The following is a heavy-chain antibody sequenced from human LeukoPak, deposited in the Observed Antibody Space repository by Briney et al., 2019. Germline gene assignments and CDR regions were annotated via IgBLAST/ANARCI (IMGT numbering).Heavy chain of an antibody. Sequence: GGSLTLSCAASGFTFDDYAMHWVRQAPGKGLEWVSGISWNSGSIGYADSVKGRFTISRDNAKNSLYLQMNSLRAEDTALYYCAKSTVEMAPNDAFDIWGQGTMVTVSS. D-gene: IGHD5-24*01. V-gene: IGHV3-9*01. CDR1: GFTFDDYA. J-gene: IGHJ3*02. CDR3: AKSTVEMAPNDAFDI. CDR2: ISWNSGSI.